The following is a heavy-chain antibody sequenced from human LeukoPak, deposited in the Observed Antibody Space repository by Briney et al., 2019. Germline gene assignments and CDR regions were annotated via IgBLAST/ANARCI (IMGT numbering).Heavy chain of an antibody. D-gene: IGHD2-2*02. CDR2: IYTSGST. CDR1: GGSISSYY. J-gene: IGHJ4*02. CDR3: ARIDCSSTSCYTGGEAF. V-gene: IGHV4-4*07. Sequence: SETLSLTCTVSGGSISSYYWSWIRQPPGKGLEWIGRIYTSGSTNYNPSLKSRVTMSVDTSKNQFSLKLSSVTAADTAVYYCARIDCSSTSCYTGGEAFWGQGTLVTVSS.